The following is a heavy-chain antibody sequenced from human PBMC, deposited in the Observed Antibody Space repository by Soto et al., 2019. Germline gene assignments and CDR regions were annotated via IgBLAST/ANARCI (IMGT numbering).Heavy chain of an antibody. D-gene: IGHD2-15*01. J-gene: IGHJ4*02. Sequence: ASVKVSCTASGYTFTNYNINWVRQAPGQGLEWMGWISAYTGDTDYAQNVQGRVTMTTDASTSTAYMELRSLRSDDTAVYYCARDQSTVVAQGGFDSWGQGTLVTV. V-gene: IGHV1-18*01. CDR2: ISAYTGDT. CDR1: GYTFTNYN. CDR3: ARDQSTVVAQGGFDS.